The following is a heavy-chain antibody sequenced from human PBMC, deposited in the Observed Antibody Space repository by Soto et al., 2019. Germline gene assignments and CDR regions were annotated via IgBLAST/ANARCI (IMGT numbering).Heavy chain of an antibody. CDR2: IYFRGTT. CDR1: GASISSGTSY. J-gene: IGHJ4*02. V-gene: IGHV4-39*01. D-gene: IGHD1-1*01. CDR3: ARRDTGYTATSYAPGDY. Sequence: SETLSLTCEVSGASISSGTSYRTWIRQQPGEGLEWIGHIYFRGTTFSNPSLKSRVTLSTDTSKNQFSLNLTSVTAADTAVYFCARRDTGYTATSYAPGDYWGQGIQVTVSS.